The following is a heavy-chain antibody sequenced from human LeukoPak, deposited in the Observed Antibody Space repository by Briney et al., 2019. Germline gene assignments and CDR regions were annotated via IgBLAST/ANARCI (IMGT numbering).Heavy chain of an antibody. Sequence: SETLSLTCAVYGGSFSGYYWSWIRQPPGKGLEWIGEINHSGSTNYNPSLKSRVTISVDTSKNQFSPKLSSVTAADTAVYYCARGRRVGATTVLLGGMDVWGQGTTVTVSS. J-gene: IGHJ6*02. D-gene: IGHD1-26*01. CDR3: ARGRRVGATTVLLGGMDV. V-gene: IGHV4-34*01. CDR1: GGSFSGYY. CDR2: INHSGST.